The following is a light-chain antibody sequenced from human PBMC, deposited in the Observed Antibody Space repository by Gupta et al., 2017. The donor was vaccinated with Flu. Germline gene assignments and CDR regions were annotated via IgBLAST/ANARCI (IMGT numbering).Light chain of an antibody. J-gene: IGKJ2*01. V-gene: IGKV3-11*01. CDR2: DAS. CDR3: QQRSNWPRT. CDR1: RISIY. Sequence: RISIYLFSYQQSPLQSPSLLISDASNRATGIPARFSGSGSATDFTLPIRSLAPVDFAVYYCQQRSNWPRTFGQGAKLEI.